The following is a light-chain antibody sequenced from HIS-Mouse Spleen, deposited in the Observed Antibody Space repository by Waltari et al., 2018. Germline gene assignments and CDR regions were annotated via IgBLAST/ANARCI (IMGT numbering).Light chain of an antibody. V-gene: IGLV2-23*01. J-gene: IGLJ3*02. CDR2: EGS. CDR1: SSDVGSYNL. CDR3: CSYAGSSTWV. Sequence: QSALTQPASVSGSPGPSITISCTGTSSDVGSYNLVSWYQQHPGKAPKLMNYEGSKRPSGVSNRFSGSKSGNTASRTISGRQAEDEADYYCCSYAGSSTWVFGGGTKLTVL.